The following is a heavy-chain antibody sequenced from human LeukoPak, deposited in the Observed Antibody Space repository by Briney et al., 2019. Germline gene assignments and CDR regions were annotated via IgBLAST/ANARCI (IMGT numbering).Heavy chain of an antibody. CDR2: IYYSGST. Sequence: SETLSLTCTVSGGSISSYYWSWIRQPPGQGLECIGYIYYSGSTNYNPSLKSRVTISVDTSKNQFSLKLSSVTAADTAVYYCAGREVVTDIRDAFDIWGQGTMVTVSS. CDR1: GGSISSYY. CDR3: AGREVVTDIRDAFDI. V-gene: IGHV4-59*01. J-gene: IGHJ3*02. D-gene: IGHD2-21*02.